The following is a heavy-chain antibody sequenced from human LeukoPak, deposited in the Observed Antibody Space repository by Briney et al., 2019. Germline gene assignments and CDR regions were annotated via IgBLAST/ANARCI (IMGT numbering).Heavy chain of an antibody. CDR3: ARHRDHDYVWGSYRPDYFGY. CDR1: GGSISSYY. D-gene: IGHD3-16*02. Sequence: SETLSLTCTVSGGSISSYYWSWIRQPPGKGLEWIGYIYYSGSTNYNPSLKSRVTISVDTSKNQFSLKLSSVTAADTAVYYCARHRDHDYVWGSYRPDYFGYWGQGTLVTVSS. V-gene: IGHV4-59*08. CDR2: IYYSGST. J-gene: IGHJ4*02.